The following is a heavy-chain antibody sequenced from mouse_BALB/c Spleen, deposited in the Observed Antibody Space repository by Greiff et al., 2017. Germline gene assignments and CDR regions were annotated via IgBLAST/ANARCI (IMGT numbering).Heavy chain of an antibody. CDR2: INPSNGGT. V-gene: IGHV1S81*02. CDR1: GYTFTSYY. J-gene: IGHJ1*01. D-gene: IGHD1-1*01. CDR3: TRGGYYGTGWYFDV. Sequence: QVQLQQSGAELVKPGASVKLSCKASGYTFTSYYMHWVKQRPGQGLEWIGEINPSNGGTNFNEKFKSKATLTVDKSSSTAYMQLSSLTSEDSAVYYCTRGGYYGTGWYFDVWGAGTTVTVSS.